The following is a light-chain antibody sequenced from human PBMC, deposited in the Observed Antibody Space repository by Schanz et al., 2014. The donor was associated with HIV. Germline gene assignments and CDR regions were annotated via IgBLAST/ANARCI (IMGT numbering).Light chain of an antibody. J-gene: IGKJ2*01. V-gene: IGKV3-20*01. CDR1: QSVSSN. CDR2: GAS. CDR3: QHYGTSYT. Sequence: EIVMTQSPATLSVSPGERATLSCRASQSVSSNLAWYQQKPGQAPRLVIYGASSRATGIPDRFSGSGSGTDFTLTISGLEPEDSAVYYCQHYGTSYTFGQGTKLEIK.